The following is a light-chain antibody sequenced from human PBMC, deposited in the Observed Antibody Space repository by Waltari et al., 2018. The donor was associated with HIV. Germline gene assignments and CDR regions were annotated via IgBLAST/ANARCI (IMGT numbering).Light chain of an antibody. J-gene: IGLJ2*01. V-gene: IGLV1-47*01. CDR2: RNS. CDR1: SSNIGSNF. Sequence: QSVLTLPPSTSGTPGQSVTIPCSGSSSNIGSNFVSWYQQVPGTAPKLLISRNSQRPSGVPDRFSGSKSGTSASLAISGLRAEDEADYYCAAWDDSLSGGVFGGGTKLTVL. CDR3: AAWDDSLSGGV.